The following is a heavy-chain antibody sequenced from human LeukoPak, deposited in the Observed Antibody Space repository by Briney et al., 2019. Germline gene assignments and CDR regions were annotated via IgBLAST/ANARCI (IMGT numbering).Heavy chain of an antibody. CDR3: AREDYYDSSGYYYGEWFDP. CDR2: ISAYNGNT. Sequence: ASVKVSCKASGYTFTSYGISWVRQAPGQGLEWMGWISAYNGNTNYAQKLQGRVTMTTDTSTSTAYMELRSLRSDDTAVYYCAREDYYDSSGYYYGEWFDPWGQGTLVTASS. J-gene: IGHJ5*02. V-gene: IGHV1-18*01. D-gene: IGHD3-22*01. CDR1: GYTFTSYG.